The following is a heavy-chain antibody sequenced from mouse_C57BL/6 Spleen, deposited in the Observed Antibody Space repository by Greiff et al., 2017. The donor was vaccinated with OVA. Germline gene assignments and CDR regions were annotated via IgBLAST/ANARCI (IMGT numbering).Heavy chain of an antibody. CDR3: ARSGWEGFDY. CDR1: GYAFSSSW. Sequence: VQLQQSGPELVKPGASVKISCKASGYAFSSSWMNWVKQRPGKGLEWIGRIYPGDGDTNYNGKFKGKATLTADKSSSPAYMQLSSLTSEDSAVYFCARSGWEGFDYWGQGTTLTVSS. V-gene: IGHV1-82*01. J-gene: IGHJ2*01. D-gene: IGHD2-3*01. CDR2: IYPGDGDT.